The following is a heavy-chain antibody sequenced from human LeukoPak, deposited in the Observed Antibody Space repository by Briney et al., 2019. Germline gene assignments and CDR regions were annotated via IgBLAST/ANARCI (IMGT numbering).Heavy chain of an antibody. D-gene: IGHD1-20*01. CDR3: ARDGLTGTTDGTLDS. J-gene: IGHJ4*02. V-gene: IGHV3-30-3*01. CDR2: ILYDGSNK. CDR1: GFTFSHYT. Sequence: GGSLRLSCVASGFTFSHYTMHWVRQAPGKGLEWVALILYDGSNKYYADSVKGRFTISRDDSKSTLYLQMNRLIAEDTAMYYCARDGLTGTTDGTLDSWGQGTLVTVSS.